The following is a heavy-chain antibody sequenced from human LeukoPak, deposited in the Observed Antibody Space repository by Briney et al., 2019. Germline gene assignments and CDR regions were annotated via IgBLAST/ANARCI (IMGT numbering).Heavy chain of an antibody. D-gene: IGHD3-9*01. Sequence: GGSLRLSCAASAFTFSSYTMNWVRQAPGKGLEWVSSISSSSTYIYYADSMKGRFTISRDNAKNSLYLQMNSLRAEDTAVYYCARKALSTFDILTGYSMDAYYFDYWGQGTLVTVSP. CDR2: ISSSSTYI. V-gene: IGHV3-21*01. J-gene: IGHJ4*02. CDR1: AFTFSSYT. CDR3: ARKALSTFDILTGYSMDAYYFDY.